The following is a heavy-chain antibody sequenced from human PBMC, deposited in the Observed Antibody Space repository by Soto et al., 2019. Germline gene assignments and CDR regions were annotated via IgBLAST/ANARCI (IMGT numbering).Heavy chain of an antibody. CDR2: ISYDGSNK. CDR1: GFTFSSYG. CDR3: AKDASRGLATIKGNNWFDP. D-gene: IGHD5-12*01. J-gene: IGHJ5*02. Sequence: QVQLVESGGGVVQPGRSLRLSCAASGFTFSSYGMHWVRQAPGKGLEWVAVISYDGSNKYYADSVKGRFTISRDNSKNTLYLQMNSLRAEDTAVYYCAKDASRGLATIKGNNWFDPWGQGTLVTVSS. V-gene: IGHV3-30*18.